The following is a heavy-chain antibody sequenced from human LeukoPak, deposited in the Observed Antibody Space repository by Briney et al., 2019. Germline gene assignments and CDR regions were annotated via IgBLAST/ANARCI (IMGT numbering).Heavy chain of an antibody. D-gene: IGHD1-1*01. CDR1: GFTFSNYW. CDR2: IRQDGSEK. J-gene: IGHJ4*02. V-gene: IGHV3-7*01. CDR3: ARSTAGLDY. Sequence: GGSLRLSCAASGFTFSNYWMSWVRQAPGKGLEWVANIRQDGSEKYYVDSMRGRFTIYRDNAKNSLYLQMSSLRAEDTAVYYCARSTAGLDYWGQGTLVTVSS.